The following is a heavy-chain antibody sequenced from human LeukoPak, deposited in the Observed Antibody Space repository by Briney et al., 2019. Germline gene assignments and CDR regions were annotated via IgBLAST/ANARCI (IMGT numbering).Heavy chain of an antibody. CDR3: ARHFLPLFYFDY. CDR2: IYYSGST. Sequence: SETLSLTCTVSGGSISTVTYSWGWIRQPPGKGLEWIGSIYYSGSTYYNPSLKSRVTISVDTSKNQFSLKLSSVTAADTAVYYCARHFLPLFYFDYWGQGTLVTVSS. CDR1: GGSISTVTYS. D-gene: IGHD2-21*01. J-gene: IGHJ4*02. V-gene: IGHV4-39*01.